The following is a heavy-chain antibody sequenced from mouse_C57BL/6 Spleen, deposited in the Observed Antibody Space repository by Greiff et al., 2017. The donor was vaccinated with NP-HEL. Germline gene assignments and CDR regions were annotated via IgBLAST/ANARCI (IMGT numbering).Heavy chain of an antibody. CDR3: TTGGDGYPYYAMDY. Sequence: EVQLQQSGAELVRPGASVKLSCTASGFNIKDDYMHWVKQRPEQGLEWIGWIDPENGDTEYASKFQGKATITADTSSNTAYLQLSSLTSEDTAVYYCTTGGDGYPYYAMDYWGQGTSVTGSS. CDR1: GFNIKDDY. J-gene: IGHJ4*01. D-gene: IGHD2-3*01. CDR2: IDPENGDT. V-gene: IGHV14-4*01.